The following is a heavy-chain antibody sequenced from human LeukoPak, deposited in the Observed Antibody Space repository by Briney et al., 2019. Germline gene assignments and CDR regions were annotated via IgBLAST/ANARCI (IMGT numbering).Heavy chain of an antibody. D-gene: IGHD3-9*01. CDR2: IYYSGST. V-gene: IGHV4-59*01. CDR1: GGSISSYY. Sequence: PSETLSLTCTVSGGSISSYYWSWIRQPPGKGLEWIGYIYYSGSTNYNPSLKSRVTISVDTSKNQFSLKLSSVTAADTAVYYCARARTQLSPYYDILTGYKPNWFDPWGQGTLVTVSS. CDR3: ARARTQLSPYYDILTGYKPNWFDP. J-gene: IGHJ5*02.